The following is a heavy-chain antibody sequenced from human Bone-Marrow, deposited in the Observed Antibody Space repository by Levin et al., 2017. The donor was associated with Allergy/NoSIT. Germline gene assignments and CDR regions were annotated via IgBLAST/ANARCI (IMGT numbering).Heavy chain of an antibody. V-gene: IGHV3-43*01. CDR2: ISWDASTT. D-gene: IGHD6-19*01. CDR3: ATDLSPRIAVTGNIEY. CDR1: GFTFNDYT. J-gene: IGHJ4*02. Sequence: SCAASGFTFNDYTMHWVRQAPQRGLEWVSLISWDASTTYYADSVRGRFTISRDNSKNALYLQMNSLTTEDTALYYCATDLSPRIAVTGNIEYWGQGTLVTVSS.